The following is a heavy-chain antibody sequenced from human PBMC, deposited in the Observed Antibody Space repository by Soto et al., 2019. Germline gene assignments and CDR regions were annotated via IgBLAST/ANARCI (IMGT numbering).Heavy chain of an antibody. CDR1: GGPISSSSYI. CDR2: INHSGSA. D-gene: IGHD6-19*01. CDR3: GRGLITGRQYSGGWYYFDS. Sequence: PSETLSLTCTVSGGPISSSSYIWAWIRQTPGKGLQWIGQINHSGSANYNPSLKSRVTISVHTSNSQFSLELSSVTAADTAVYYCGRGLITGRQYSGGWYYFDSWGQGTQVTVSS. J-gene: IGHJ4*02. V-gene: IGHV4-39*07.